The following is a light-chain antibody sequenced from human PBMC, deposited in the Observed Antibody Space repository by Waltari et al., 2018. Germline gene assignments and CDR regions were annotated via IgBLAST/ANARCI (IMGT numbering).Light chain of an antibody. Sequence: TQSPAIVSLSPGERATLSCRASQSVSFFLAWYQQKPGKAPKVLISDVSNLESGVPSRFSGSGSGTEFTLTISSLQPDDFATYYCQQHNGYFGGGTKVEIK. CDR3: QQHNGY. V-gene: IGKV1-5*01. J-gene: IGKJ4*01. CDR2: DVS. CDR1: QSVSFF.